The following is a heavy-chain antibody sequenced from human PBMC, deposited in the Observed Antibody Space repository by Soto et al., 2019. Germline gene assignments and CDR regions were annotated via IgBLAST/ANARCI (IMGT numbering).Heavy chain of an antibody. CDR3: ARDPIVVVPAATDYGGNSDYYYGMDV. V-gene: IGHV1-69*13. CDR1: GGTFSSYA. J-gene: IGHJ6*02. CDR2: IIPIFGTA. D-gene: IGHD2-2*01. Sequence: SVKVSCKASGGTFSSYAISWVRQAPGQGLEWMGGIIPIFGTANYAQKFQGRVTITADESTSTAYMELSSLRSEDTAVYYCARDPIVVVPAATDYGGNSDYYYGMDVWGQGTTVTVSS.